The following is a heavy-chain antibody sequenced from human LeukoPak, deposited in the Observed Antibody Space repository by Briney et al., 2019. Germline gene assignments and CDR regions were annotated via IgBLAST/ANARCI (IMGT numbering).Heavy chain of an antibody. D-gene: IGHD6-25*01. CDR1: GGSISSYY. V-gene: IGHV4-59*01. CDR3: ARHEFRAAGWFDP. Sequence: PSETLSLTCTVSGGSISSYYWSWIRQPPGKGLEWIGYIYYSGSTNYNPSLKSRVTISVDTSKNQFSLKLSSVTAADTAVYYCARHEFRAAGWFDPWGQGTLVTVSS. CDR2: IYYSGST. J-gene: IGHJ5*02.